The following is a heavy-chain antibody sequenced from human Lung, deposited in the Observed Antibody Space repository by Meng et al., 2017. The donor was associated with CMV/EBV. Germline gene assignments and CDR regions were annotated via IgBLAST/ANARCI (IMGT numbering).Heavy chain of an antibody. CDR1: GINFSGHA. J-gene: IGHJ6*02. D-gene: IGHD2-2*01. Sequence: GESPKISCCGSGINFSGHAMHWVRQAPGKGLEWVSVISYDGSNLHYTDSVKGRFTISRDNSGDTLYLQMNRLRPEDTATYYCAREYQYQLLQQGVDDYYHGWDAWGQGTTVTVSS. CDR2: ISYDGSNL. V-gene: IGHV3-30*04. CDR3: AREYQYQLLQQGVDDYYHGWDA.